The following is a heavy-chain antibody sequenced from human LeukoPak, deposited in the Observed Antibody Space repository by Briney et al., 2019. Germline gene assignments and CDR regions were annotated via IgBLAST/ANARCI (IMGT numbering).Heavy chain of an antibody. CDR3: ARAPGSD. CDR1: GFTVSSNY. CDR2: IYTGGST. D-gene: IGHD3-10*01. V-gene: IGHV3-53*01. J-gene: IGHJ4*02. Sequence: GGSLRLSCAASGFTVSSNYMTLVGQAPGKGLEWVSVIYTGGSTYYADSVKGRFTISRDNSKNTVYLQMNSLRAEDTAVYYCARAPGSDWGQGTLVTVSS.